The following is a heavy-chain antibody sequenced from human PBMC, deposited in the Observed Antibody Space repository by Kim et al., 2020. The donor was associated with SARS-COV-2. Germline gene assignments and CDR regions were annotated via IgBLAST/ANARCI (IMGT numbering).Heavy chain of an antibody. CDR3: ARRTVVPAMWFDP. CDR1: GGSISSSNW. J-gene: IGHJ5*02. Sequence: SETLSLTCAVSGGSISSSNWWSWVRQPPGKGLEWIGEIYHSGSTNYNPSLKSRVTISVDKSKNQFSLKLSSVTAADTAVYYCARRTVVPAMWFDPWGQGTLVTVSS. D-gene: IGHD2-2*01. CDR2: IYHSGST. V-gene: IGHV4-4*02.